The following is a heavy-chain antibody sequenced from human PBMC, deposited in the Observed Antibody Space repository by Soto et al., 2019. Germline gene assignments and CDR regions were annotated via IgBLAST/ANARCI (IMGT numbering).Heavy chain of an antibody. CDR2: IHYSGTS. V-gene: IGHV4-39*01. CDR3: ARHWIAGSSIP. D-gene: IGHD2-21*01. CDR1: GDSISSSSQY. J-gene: IGHJ5*02. Sequence: PSETLSLTCSVSGDSISSSSQYWGWIRQPPGKGLEWIGSIHYSGTSYYNPSPKSRVTIFVDTSKNQLSLKLSSVTAADTAVYYCARHWIAGSSIPWGQGTLVTVSS.